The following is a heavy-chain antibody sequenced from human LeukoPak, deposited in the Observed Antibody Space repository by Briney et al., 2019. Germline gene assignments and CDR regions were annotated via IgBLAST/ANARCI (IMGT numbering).Heavy chain of an antibody. J-gene: IGHJ6*02. CDR3: ARDIALGYGDHYYGMDV. CDR1: GFTFSSYS. Sequence: GGSLRLSCAASGFTFSSYSMNWVRQAPGKGLEWVSSISSSSSYIYYADSVKGRFTISRDNAKNSLYLQMNSLRAEDTAVYYCARDIALGYGDHYYGMDVWGQGTTVTVSS. V-gene: IGHV3-21*01. CDR2: ISSSSSYI. D-gene: IGHD3-10*01.